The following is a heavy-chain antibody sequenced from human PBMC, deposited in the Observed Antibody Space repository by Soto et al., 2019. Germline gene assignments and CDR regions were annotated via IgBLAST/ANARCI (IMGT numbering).Heavy chain of an antibody. J-gene: IGHJ4*02. CDR2: ISGSGGST. CDR1: GFTFSSYA. D-gene: IGHD6-19*01. Sequence: GGSLRLSCAASGFTFSSYAMSWVRQAPGKGLEWVSAISGSGGSTYYADSVKGRFTISRDNSKNTLYLQMNSLRAEDTSVYYCAKSFDSSGRSELDYWGQGTLVTVSS. V-gene: IGHV3-23*01. CDR3: AKSFDSSGRSELDY.